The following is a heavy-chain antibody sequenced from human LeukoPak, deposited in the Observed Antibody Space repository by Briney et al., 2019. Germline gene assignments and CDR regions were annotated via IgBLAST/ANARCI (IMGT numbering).Heavy chain of an antibody. CDR3: STDIGATWYEFSFDW. Sequence: KAGGSLRLSCAASGFTVSSHYMSWVRQAPGKGLEWLGRIRSKTSGGTADYAAPLKGRFTISRDDSKNTLYLQLNGLEIDDTAMYYCSTDIGATWYEFSFDWWGRGTLVTVSS. CDR2: IRSKTSGGTA. D-gene: IGHD6-13*01. J-gene: IGHJ4*02. V-gene: IGHV3-15*01. CDR1: GFTVSSHY.